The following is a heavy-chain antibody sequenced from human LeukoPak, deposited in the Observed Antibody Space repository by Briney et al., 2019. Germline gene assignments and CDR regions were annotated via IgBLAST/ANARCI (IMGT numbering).Heavy chain of an antibody. V-gene: IGHV3-23*01. CDR1: GFTFSSYA. D-gene: IGHD2-15*01. J-gene: IGHJ6*03. CDR3: ARGSAPYCSGGSCYSDYYYYYMDV. CDR2: ISGSGGST. Sequence: PGGSLRLSCAASGFTFSSYAMSWVRQAPGKGLEWVSAISGSGGSTYYADSVKGRFTISRDNSKNTLYLQMNSLRAEDTAVYYCARGSAPYCSGGSCYSDYYYYYMDVWGKGTTVTISS.